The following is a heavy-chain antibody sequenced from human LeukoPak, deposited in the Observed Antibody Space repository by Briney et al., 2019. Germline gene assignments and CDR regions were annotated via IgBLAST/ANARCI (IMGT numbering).Heavy chain of an antibody. V-gene: IGHV4-4*07. Sequence: PSETLSLTCTVSGGSISSYYWSWIRQPAGKGLEWIGRIYTSGSTNYNPSLKSRVTMSVDTSKNQFSLKLSSVTAADTAVYYCARDTDMVLYNWFDPWGQGTLVTVSS. D-gene: IGHD5-18*01. CDR1: GGSISSYY. J-gene: IGHJ5*02. CDR2: IYTSGST. CDR3: ARDTDMVLYNWFDP.